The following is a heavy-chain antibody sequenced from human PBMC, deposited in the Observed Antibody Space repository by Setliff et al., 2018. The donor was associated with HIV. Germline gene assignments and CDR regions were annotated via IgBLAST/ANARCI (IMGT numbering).Heavy chain of an antibody. D-gene: IGHD6-19*01. CDR3: ARGSCSGCYLSDY. CDR1: GYTFTSYW. Sequence: GESLKISCKGSGYTFTSYWIGWVRQMPGKGLEWMGIIYPGDSDTRYSPSFQGRVTISADKSINTAYLQWSSLQASDTAVYYCARGSCSGCYLSDYWGLGTLVTVSS. J-gene: IGHJ4*02. CDR2: IYPGDSDT. V-gene: IGHV5-51*01.